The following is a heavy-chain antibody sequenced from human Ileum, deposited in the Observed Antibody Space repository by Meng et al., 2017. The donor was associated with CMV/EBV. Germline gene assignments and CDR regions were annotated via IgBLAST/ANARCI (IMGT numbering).Heavy chain of an antibody. CDR2: INPNSGGT. CDR1: GYTFIGYY. CDR3: ARADYYDSSGYPPGYY. Sequence: ASVKVSCKASGYTFIGYYMHWVRQAPGQGLEWMGWINPNSGGTNYAQKFQGRVTMTRDTSISTAYMELSRLRSDDTAVYYCARADYYDSSGYPPGYYWGQGTLVTVSS. V-gene: IGHV1-2*02. J-gene: IGHJ4*02. D-gene: IGHD3-22*01.